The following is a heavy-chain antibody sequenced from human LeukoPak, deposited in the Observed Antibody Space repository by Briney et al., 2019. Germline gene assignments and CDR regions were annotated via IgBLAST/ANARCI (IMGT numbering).Heavy chain of an antibody. CDR3: ARESRQCNGGSCFGVDY. Sequence: ASVKISCRASGYSFNTYAINWVRQAPGQGLEWMGWISTKTGRPTYAQGFTGQFVFSLDTSVSTAYLQISSLKAEDTAVYYCARESRQCNGGSCFGVDYWGQGTLVTVFS. D-gene: IGHD2-15*01. CDR1: GYSFNTYA. V-gene: IGHV7-4-1*02. J-gene: IGHJ4*02. CDR2: ISTKTGRP.